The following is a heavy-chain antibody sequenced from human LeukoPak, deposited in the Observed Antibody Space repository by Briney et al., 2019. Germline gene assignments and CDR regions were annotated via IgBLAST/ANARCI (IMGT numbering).Heavy chain of an antibody. D-gene: IGHD2-15*01. Sequence: GGSLRLSCAASGFTFSDYNMNWVRQSPGKGLEWVAVISYDGSNKFYADSVRGRFSISRDSSKNTLYLQMNSLRSEDTAVYYCAREVRGNLDYWGQGTLVTVSS. CDR2: ISYDGSNK. J-gene: IGHJ4*02. CDR3: AREVRGNLDY. CDR1: GFTFSDYN. V-gene: IGHV3-30*03.